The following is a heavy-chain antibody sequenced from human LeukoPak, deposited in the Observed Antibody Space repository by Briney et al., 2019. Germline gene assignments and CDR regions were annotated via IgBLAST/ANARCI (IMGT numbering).Heavy chain of an antibody. CDR2: ISTGGRTI. D-gene: IGHD2-15*01. V-gene: IGHV3-48*03. CDR1: GVSGSAVE. J-gene: IGHJ4*02. CDR3: ARGSGYVLDY. Sequence: GGSRRLSCAASGVSGSAVEMNWGRQAPGKGLEWISHISTGGRTIYYADSVKGRFTISRDNAKNSLYLQMNSLRGEDTGVYYCARGSGYVLDYWTQGTLVTVSS.